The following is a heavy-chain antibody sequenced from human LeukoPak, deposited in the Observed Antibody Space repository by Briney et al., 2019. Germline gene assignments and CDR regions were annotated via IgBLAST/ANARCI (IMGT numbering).Heavy chain of an antibody. V-gene: IGHV4-59*01. CDR3: ARHKEYYYGSGSSSFDP. Sequence: SSETLSLTCTVSGGSISSYYWSWIRQPPGKGLEWIGYIYYSGSTNYNPSLKSRVTISVDTSKNQFSLKLSSVTAADTAVYYCARHKEYYYGSGSSSFDPWGQGTLVTVSS. CDR1: GGSISSYY. J-gene: IGHJ5*02. CDR2: IYYSGST. D-gene: IGHD3-10*01.